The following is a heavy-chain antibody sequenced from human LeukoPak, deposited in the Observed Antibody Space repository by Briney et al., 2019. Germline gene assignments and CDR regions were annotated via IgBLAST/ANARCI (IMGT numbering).Heavy chain of an antibody. V-gene: IGHV3-21*01. CDR1: GFTFSTYS. CDR3: ARGTAAAGGHNWFDP. Sequence: GGSLRLSCAASGFTFSTYSMNWVRQAPGKGLEWVSFISSSSEYIYYADSVKGRFIISRDNAKNSLYLQVNSLRAEDTAVYYCARGTAAAGGHNWFDPWGQGTLVTVSS. CDR2: ISSSSEYI. D-gene: IGHD6-13*01. J-gene: IGHJ5*02.